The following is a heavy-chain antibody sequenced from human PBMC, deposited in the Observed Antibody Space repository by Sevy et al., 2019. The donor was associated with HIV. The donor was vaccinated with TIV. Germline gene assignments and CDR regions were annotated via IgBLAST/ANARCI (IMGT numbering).Heavy chain of an antibody. CDR2: ISSSSSTI. D-gene: IGHD3-10*01. J-gene: IGHJ3*02. CDR1: GFTFSSYS. V-gene: IGHV3-48*02. Sequence: GGSLRLSCAASGFTFSSYSMSWVRQAPGKGLEWVSYISSSSSTIYYADSVKGRFTISRDNAKNSLYLQMNSLRDEDTAVYYCAGRNYGSGIFAFDIWGQWTMVTVSS. CDR3: AGRNYGSGIFAFDI.